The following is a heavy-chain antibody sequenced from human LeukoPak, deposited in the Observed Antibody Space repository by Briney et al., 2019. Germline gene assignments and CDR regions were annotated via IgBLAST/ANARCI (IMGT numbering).Heavy chain of an antibody. CDR2: IGSIPGNT. CDR3: AKRALDISGCSTIFDY. Sequence: GGSLRLSCAASGFSFSSYGMSWVRQAPGKGLEWVSTIGSIPGNTYYADSVKGRFTISRDNSKNTLYLQMSSLRAEDTAVYYCAKRALDISGCSTIFDYWGQGTLVTVSS. J-gene: IGHJ4*02. D-gene: IGHD3-22*01. V-gene: IGHV3-23*01. CDR1: GFSFSSYG.